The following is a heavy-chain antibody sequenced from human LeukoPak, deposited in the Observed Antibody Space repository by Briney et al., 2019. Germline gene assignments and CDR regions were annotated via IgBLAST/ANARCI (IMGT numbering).Heavy chain of an antibody. J-gene: IGHJ1*01. CDR1: GGSISSNNW. CDR3: AKSPIAAAGIDYFQY. CDR2: IFHGGST. V-gene: IGHV4-4*02. D-gene: IGHD6-13*01. Sequence: SGTLSLTCAVSGGSISSNNWWSWVRQPPGRGLEWIGEIFHGGSTNYSPSLKSRVTLSLDKSKNQFSLRLTSVTAADTAVYYCAKSPIAAAGIDYFQYWGQDTLVTVSS.